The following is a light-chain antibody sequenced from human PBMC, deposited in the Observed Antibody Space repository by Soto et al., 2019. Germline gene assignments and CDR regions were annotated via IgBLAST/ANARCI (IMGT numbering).Light chain of an antibody. CDR3: SSYRSSSTLYV. V-gene: IGLV2-14*01. CDR2: EVS. CDR1: SSDVGFYNY. Sequence: QSALTQPASVSGSPGQSITISCTGTSSDVGFYNYVSWYQQHPGKAPKLMIYEVSNRPSGVSNRFSGCKSGHTASLTISGLQAEDEADYYCSSYRSSSTLYVFGTGTKVTVL. J-gene: IGLJ1*01.